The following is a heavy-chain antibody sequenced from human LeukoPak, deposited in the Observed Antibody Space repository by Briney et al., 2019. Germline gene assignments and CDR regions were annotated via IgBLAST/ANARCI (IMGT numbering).Heavy chain of an antibody. V-gene: IGHV4-4*07. J-gene: IGHJ4*02. CDR2: IYTSGNT. CDR1: GGSISGYY. D-gene: IGHD3-22*01. CDR3: ARDRSYDTRIVDF. Sequence: SETLSLTCTVSGGSISGYYWSWIRQPAGKGLEWIGRIYTSGNTNYTPSLKSRVTMSVDTSKNQFSLKLSSVTAADTAVYYCARDRSYDTRIVDFWGQGTLATVSS.